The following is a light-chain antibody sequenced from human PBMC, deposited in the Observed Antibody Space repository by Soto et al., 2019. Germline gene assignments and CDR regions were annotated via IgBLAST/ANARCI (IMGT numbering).Light chain of an antibody. CDR3: QQLNSYLL. Sequence: LTQSPGTLSLSPGERATLSCRASQGISSYLAWYQQKPGKAPKLLIYAASTLQSGVPSRFSGSGSGTEFTLTISSLQPEDFATYYCQQLNSYLLFGGGTKVDIK. CDR1: QGISSY. J-gene: IGKJ4*01. CDR2: AAS. V-gene: IGKV1-9*01.